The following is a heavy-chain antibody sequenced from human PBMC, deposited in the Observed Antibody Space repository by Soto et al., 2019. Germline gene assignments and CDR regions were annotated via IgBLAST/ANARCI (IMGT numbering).Heavy chain of an antibody. CDR3: AKYYYYDSSVYYYFAFDI. CDR1: GFTFSSYA. CDR2: ISGSGGST. J-gene: IGHJ3*02. V-gene: IGHV3-23*01. Sequence: GGSLRLSCAASGFTFSSYAMSWVRQAPGKGLEWVSAISGSGGSTYYADSVKGRFTISRENSKNTLYLQMNSLRAEYTAVYYCAKYYYYDSSVYYYFAFDIWGQGTMVTVSS. D-gene: IGHD3-22*01.